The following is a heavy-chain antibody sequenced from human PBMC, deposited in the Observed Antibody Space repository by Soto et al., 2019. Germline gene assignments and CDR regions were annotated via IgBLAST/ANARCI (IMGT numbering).Heavy chain of an antibody. CDR1: GYSISSGYY. Sequence: SETLSLTCAVSGYSISSGYYWGWLRQPPGKGLEWIGSIYHGGSTYYNPSLNSRVTLSIDMTNNHVSLILNSVTAADTAVYYCARGRTYDSSGSRPGNRAFDIWGQGTMVTVSS. CDR3: ARGRTYDSSGSRPGNRAFDI. CDR2: IYHGGST. V-gene: IGHV4-38-2*01. J-gene: IGHJ3*02. D-gene: IGHD3-22*01.